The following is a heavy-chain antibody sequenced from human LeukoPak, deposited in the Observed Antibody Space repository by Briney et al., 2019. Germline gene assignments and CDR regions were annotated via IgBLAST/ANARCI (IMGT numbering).Heavy chain of an antibody. J-gene: IGHJ4*02. CDR2: ISSSSSYI. CDR1: GFTFSSYN. CDR3: ATRNYYDSPTRH. Sequence: PGGSLRLSCAASGFTFSSYNMNWVRQAPGKGLEWVSSISSSSSYIYYADSVKGRFTISRDNAKNSLYLQMNSLRAEDTAVNYCATRNYYDSPTRHWGQGTLVTVSS. V-gene: IGHV3-21*01. D-gene: IGHD3-22*01.